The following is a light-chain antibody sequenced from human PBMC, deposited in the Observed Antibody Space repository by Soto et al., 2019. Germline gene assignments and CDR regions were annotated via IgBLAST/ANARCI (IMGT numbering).Light chain of an antibody. CDR2: DAS. CDR1: QSISVS. CDR3: QQYDKYST. V-gene: IGKV1-5*01. J-gene: IGKJ1*01. Sequence: IQMTQSPSTLSASVGDTVTITCRASQSISVSLAWYQQKPGKAANLLIYDASTLQGGVPSRFSGSGSETEFTLTVTSLQPEDFATYFCQQYDKYSTFGHGTKVDVK.